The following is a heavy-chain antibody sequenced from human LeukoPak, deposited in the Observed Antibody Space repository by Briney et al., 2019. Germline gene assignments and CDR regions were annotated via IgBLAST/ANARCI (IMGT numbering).Heavy chain of an antibody. CDR1: GGSTSSSNW. CDR2: IYHSGST. D-gene: IGHD3-22*01. CDR3: ARVALFYYDSSGYYYRNAFDI. Sequence: SGTLSLTCAVSGGSTSSSNWWSWVRQPPGKGLEWIGEIYHSGSTNYNPSLKSRVTISVDKSKNQFSLKLSSVTAADTAVYYCARVALFYYDSSGYYYRNAFDIWGQGTMVTVSS. V-gene: IGHV4-4*02. J-gene: IGHJ3*02.